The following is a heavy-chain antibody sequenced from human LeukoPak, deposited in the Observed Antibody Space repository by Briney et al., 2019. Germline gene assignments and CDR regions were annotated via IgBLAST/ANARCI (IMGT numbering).Heavy chain of an antibody. CDR3: ASNKQKGGYFDY. CDR2: IYTSGST. V-gene: IGHV4-61*02. Sequence: SQTLSLTCTVSGGSISSGSYYWSWIRQPAGKGLEWIGRIYTSGSTNYNPSLKSRVTISVDTSKNQFSLKLSSVTAADTAVYYCASNKQKGGYFDYWGQGTLVTVSS. CDR1: GGSISSGSYY. J-gene: IGHJ4*02. D-gene: IGHD2-15*01.